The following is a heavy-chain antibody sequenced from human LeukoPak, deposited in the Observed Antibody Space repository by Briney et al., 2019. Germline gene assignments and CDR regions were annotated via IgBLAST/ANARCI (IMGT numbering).Heavy chain of an antibody. V-gene: IGHV3-30*18. D-gene: IGHD3-16*01. Sequence: PGGSLRLSCAASGFTFSSYGMHWVRQAPGKGLEWVAVISYDGSNKYYADSVKGRFTISRDNSKNKLYLQMNSLRAEDTAVYYCAKAHALSYEGFDYWGQGTLVTVSS. CDR1: GFTFSSYG. CDR2: ISYDGSNK. CDR3: AKAHALSYEGFDY. J-gene: IGHJ4*02.